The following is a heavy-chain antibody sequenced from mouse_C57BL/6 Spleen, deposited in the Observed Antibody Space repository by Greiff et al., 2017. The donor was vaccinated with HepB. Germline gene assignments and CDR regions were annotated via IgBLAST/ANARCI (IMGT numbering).Heavy chain of an antibody. J-gene: IGHJ3*01. D-gene: IGHD2-4*01. V-gene: IGHV1-61*01. Sequence: QVQLKQPGAELVRPGSSVKLSCKASGYTFTSYWMDWVKQRPGQGLEWIGNIYPSDSETHYNQKFKDKATLTVDKSSSTAYMQLSSLTSEDSAVYYCARICDYDGGVFAYWGQGTLVTVSA. CDR3: ARICDYDGGVFAY. CDR1: GYTFTSYW. CDR2: IYPSDSET.